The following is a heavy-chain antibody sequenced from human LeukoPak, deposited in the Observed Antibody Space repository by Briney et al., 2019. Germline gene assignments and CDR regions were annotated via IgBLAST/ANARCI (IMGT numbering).Heavy chain of an antibody. J-gene: IGHJ4*02. CDR1: GFTFDDYA. CDR3: AKDQGVAAPSYFDY. V-gene: IGHV3-9*01. Sequence: PGGSLRLSCAASGFTFDDYAMHWVRQAPGKGLEWVSGISWNSGSIGYADSVKGRFTISRDNAKNSLYLQMNSLRAEDTALYYCAKDQGVAAPSYFDYWGQGTLVTVSS. CDR2: ISWNSGSI.